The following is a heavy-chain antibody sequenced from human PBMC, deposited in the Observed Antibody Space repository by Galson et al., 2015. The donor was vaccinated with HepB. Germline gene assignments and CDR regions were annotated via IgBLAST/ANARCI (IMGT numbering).Heavy chain of an antibody. J-gene: IGHJ6*02. CDR3: ARVSLAHYYDSSGYYYVGGMDV. D-gene: IGHD3-22*01. CDR1: GFTFSSYA. Sequence: SLRLSCAASGFTFSSYAMHWVRQAPGKGLEWVAVISYDGSNKYYADSVKGRFTISRDNAKNSLYLQMNSLRAEDTAVYYCARVSLAHYYDSSGYYYVGGMDVWGQGTTVTVSS. V-gene: IGHV3-30*04. CDR2: ISYDGSNK.